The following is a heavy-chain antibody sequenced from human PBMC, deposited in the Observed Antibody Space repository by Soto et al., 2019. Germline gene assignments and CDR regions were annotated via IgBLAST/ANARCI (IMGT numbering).Heavy chain of an antibody. D-gene: IGHD7-27*01. CDR3: ARVGTSESFFDS. CDR2: LYSYGSA. CDR1: GFTVSGNR. Sequence: EVQLVETGGGLIQPGGSLRLSCVVSGFTVSGNRMTWVRQAPGQGLEGVSDLYSYGSANYADSVRGRFTISKDDSKNTLYLQMNTLRAEDTAVYYCARVGTSESFFDSWGQGTLVTVSP. V-gene: IGHV3-53*02. J-gene: IGHJ4*02.